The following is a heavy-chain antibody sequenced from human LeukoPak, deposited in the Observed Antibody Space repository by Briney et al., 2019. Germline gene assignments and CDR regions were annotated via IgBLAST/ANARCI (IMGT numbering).Heavy chain of an antibody. D-gene: IGHD7-27*01. CDR1: GFTISSNY. J-gene: IGHJ4*02. V-gene: IGHV3-66*01. CDR3: AKDRVTGDAYFDY. Sequence: GGSLRLSCAASGFTISSNYMAWVRQAPGKGLEWVSVIYSSGSTYYTDSVKGRFTISRDNSKNTLYLQMNSLRAEDTAVYYCAKDRVTGDAYFDYWGQGTLVTVSS. CDR2: IYSSGST.